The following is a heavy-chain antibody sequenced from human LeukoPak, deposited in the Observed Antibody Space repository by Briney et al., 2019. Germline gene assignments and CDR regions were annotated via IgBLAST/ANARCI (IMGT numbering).Heavy chain of an antibody. D-gene: IGHD3-22*01. CDR1: GFTFSSYA. J-gene: IGHJ4*02. Sequence: GGSLRLSCAASGFTFSSYAMHWVRQAPGKGLEWVAVISYDGSNKYYADSVKGRFTISRDNSKNTLYLQMNSLRAEDTAVYYCAREGYYYDSSGYYIFDYWGQGTLVTVSS. CDR2: ISYDGSNK. V-gene: IGHV3-30*04. CDR3: AREGYYYDSSGYYIFDY.